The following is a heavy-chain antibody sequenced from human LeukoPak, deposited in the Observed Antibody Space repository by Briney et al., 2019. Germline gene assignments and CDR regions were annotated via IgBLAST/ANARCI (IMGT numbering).Heavy chain of an antibody. CDR1: GFTFSSYA. Sequence: PGGSLRLSCAASGFTFSSYAMRWVRQAPGKGLEWVSAISGSGGSTYYADSVKGRFTISRDNSKNTLYLQMNSLRAEDTAVYYCAKPVVVTAIRNNYFDYWGQGTLVTVSS. CDR2: ISGSGGST. V-gene: IGHV3-23*01. D-gene: IGHD2-21*02. CDR3: AKPVVVTAIRNNYFDY. J-gene: IGHJ4*02.